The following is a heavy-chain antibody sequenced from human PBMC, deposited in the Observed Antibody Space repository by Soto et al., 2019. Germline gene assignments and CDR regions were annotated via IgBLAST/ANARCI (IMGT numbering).Heavy chain of an antibody. CDR3: ARRAAPRTPFAY. J-gene: IGHJ4*02. CDR1: GGSFSGYY. CDR2: INHSGST. D-gene: IGHD6-13*01. Sequence: QVQLQQWGAGLLKPSETLSLTCAVYGGSFSGYYWSWIRQPPGKGLEWIGEINHSGSTNYNPSLKSRVTISVDTSQNQFSLKLSSVTAADTAVYYCARRAAPRTPFAYWGQGTLVTVSS. V-gene: IGHV4-34*01.